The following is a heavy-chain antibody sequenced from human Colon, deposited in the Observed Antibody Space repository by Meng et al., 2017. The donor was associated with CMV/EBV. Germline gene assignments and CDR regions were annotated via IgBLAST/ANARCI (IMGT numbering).Heavy chain of an antibody. Sequence: GSLRLSCTASGDAISSRSYYWGWLRQTPGKGLEWIGSIYPNGTTYYSPSLTSRITITLDTSKRHLSLKVTSVTVAETAVYYCAGGRVAGAFDSWGQGSVVTVSS. V-gene: IGHV4-39*07. CDR2: IYPNGTT. J-gene: IGHJ4*02. CDR3: AGGRVAGAFDS. D-gene: IGHD6-19*01. CDR1: GDAISSRSYY.